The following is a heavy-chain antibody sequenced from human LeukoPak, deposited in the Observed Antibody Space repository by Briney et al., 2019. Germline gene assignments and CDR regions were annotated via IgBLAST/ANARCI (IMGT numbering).Heavy chain of an antibody. D-gene: IGHD3-9*01. CDR2: ISSSGSTI. J-gene: IGHJ4*02. CDR3: ARDTADILTGYYYFDY. CDR1: GFTFSSYE. Sequence: GGSLRLSCAASGFTFSSYEMNWVRQAPGEGLEWVSYISSSGSTIYYADSVKGRFTISRDNAKNSLYLQMNSLRAEDTAVYYCARDTADILTGYYYFDYWGQGTLVTVSS. V-gene: IGHV3-48*03.